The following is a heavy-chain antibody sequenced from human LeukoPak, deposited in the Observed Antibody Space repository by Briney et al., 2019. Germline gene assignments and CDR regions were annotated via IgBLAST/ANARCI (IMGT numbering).Heavy chain of an antibody. Sequence: SETLSLTCAVSGGSISSGGYSWSWIRQPPGKGLEWIGYIYHSGSTYYNPSLKSRVTISVDTSKNQFSLKLSSVTAADTAVYYCARVYDEYYFDYWGQGTLVTVSS. CDR2: IYHSGST. J-gene: IGHJ4*02. D-gene: IGHD2/OR15-2a*01. V-gene: IGHV4-30-2*05. CDR3: ARVYDEYYFDY. CDR1: GGSISSGGYS.